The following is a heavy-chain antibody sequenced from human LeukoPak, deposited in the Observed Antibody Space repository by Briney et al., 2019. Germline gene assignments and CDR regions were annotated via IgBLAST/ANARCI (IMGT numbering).Heavy chain of an antibody. J-gene: IGHJ3*01. CDR1: GGSISSYY. CDR2: VYYTGST. V-gene: IGHV4-59*01. CDR3: ARDRGVGGSAAIDAFDV. Sequence: SETLSLTCTVSGGSISSYYWNWIRQPAGKGLEWIGYVYYTGSTNYNPSLKSRVTISLDTSKNQFSLKLSSVTAADTAVYYCARDRGVGGSAAIDAFDVWGQGTMATVSS. D-gene: IGHD3-10*01.